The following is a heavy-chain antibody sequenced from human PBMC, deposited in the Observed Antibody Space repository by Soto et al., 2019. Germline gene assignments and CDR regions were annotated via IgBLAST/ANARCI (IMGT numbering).Heavy chain of an antibody. J-gene: IGHJ6*02. V-gene: IGHV1-18*01. CDR1: GYTFTSYG. D-gene: IGHD3-3*01. CDR2: ISAYNGNT. CDR3: ARGNNYDFWSGSFGYYYGMDV. Sequence: GASVKVSCKASGYTFTSYGISWVRQAPGQGLEWMGWISAYNGNTNYAQKLQGRVTMTTDTSTSTAYMELRSLRSDDTAVYYCARGNNYDFWSGSFGYYYGMDVWGQGTTVTVSS.